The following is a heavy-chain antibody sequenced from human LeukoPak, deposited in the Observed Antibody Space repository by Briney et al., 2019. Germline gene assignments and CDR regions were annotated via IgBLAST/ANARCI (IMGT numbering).Heavy chain of an antibody. J-gene: IGHJ4*02. V-gene: IGHV3-30*18. CDR1: GFTFSSYG. D-gene: IGHD3-22*01. CDR3: AKGITMIVGLVDY. CDR2: IPYDGSNK. Sequence: GGSLRLSCAASGFTFSSYGMHWVRQAPGKGLECVAVIPYDGSNKYYADSVKGRFAISRDNSKNTLHLQMNSLRAEDTAVFYCAKGITMIVGLVDYWGQGTLVTVSS.